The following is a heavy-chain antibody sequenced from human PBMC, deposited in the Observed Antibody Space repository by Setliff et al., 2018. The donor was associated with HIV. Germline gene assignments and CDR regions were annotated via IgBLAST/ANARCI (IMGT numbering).Heavy chain of an antibody. D-gene: IGHD3-9*01. V-gene: IGHV1-46*01. CDR2: INPSGGST. CDR1: GYTFTSYY. Sequence: ASVKVSCKASGYTFTSYYIHWVRQAPGQGLEWMGEINPSGGSTSYSEKSRGRATMTRDTSRSTVYTELSSLRFDDTAVYYCARVPILRYASPVDMWGQGTLVTVSS. J-gene: IGHJ4*02. CDR3: ARVPILRYASPVDM.